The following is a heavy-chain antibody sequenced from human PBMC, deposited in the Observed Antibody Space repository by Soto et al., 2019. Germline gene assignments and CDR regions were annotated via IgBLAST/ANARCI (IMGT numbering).Heavy chain of an antibody. CDR3: AGVDYGDYEELAV. J-gene: IGHJ6*02. Sequence: QVHLQESGPGLVKPSETLSLPCTVSDGSISDYNWSWIRQPPGGGLEWIGHVYYSGHTNYNSSLKSRVTISIDTSNNQFSLRVTSVTAADTAVYYCAGVDYGDYEELAVWGQGTTVTVS. CDR1: DGSISDYN. V-gene: IGHV4-59*01. D-gene: IGHD4-17*01. CDR2: VYYSGHT.